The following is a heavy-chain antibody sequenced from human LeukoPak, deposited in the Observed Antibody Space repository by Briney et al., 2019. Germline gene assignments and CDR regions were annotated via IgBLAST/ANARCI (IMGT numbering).Heavy chain of an antibody. CDR1: GFTFDDYA. V-gene: IGHV3-9*01. Sequence: GGSLRLSCAASGFTFDDYAMHWVRQAPGKGLEWVSGISWNSGSIGYADSVKGRFTISRDNAKNSLYLQMNSLRAEDTALYYCAKDRDYDILTGGFDYWGQGTLVTVSS. J-gene: IGHJ4*02. CDR2: ISWNSGSI. CDR3: AKDRDYDILTGGFDY. D-gene: IGHD3-9*01.